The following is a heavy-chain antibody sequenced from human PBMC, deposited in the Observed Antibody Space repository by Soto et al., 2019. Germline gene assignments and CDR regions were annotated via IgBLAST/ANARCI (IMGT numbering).Heavy chain of an antibody. CDR1: GFTFSNYG. Sequence: GGSLRLSCAASGFTFSNYGMHWVRQAPGKGLEWVAVISYDENYKYYADSVKGRFTISRDNSKNTLYLQMNSLRAEDTAVYYCAKPLITMIVVVVPGYDYSGPGPLVTVSP. CDR2: ISYDENYK. J-gene: IGHJ4*02. V-gene: IGHV3-30*18. CDR3: AKPLITMIVVVVPGYDY. D-gene: IGHD3-22*01.